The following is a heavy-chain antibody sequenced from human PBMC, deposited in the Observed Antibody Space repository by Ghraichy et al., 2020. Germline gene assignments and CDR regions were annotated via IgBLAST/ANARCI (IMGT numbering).Heavy chain of an antibody. V-gene: IGHV1-2*02. CDR2: INPNSGGT. D-gene: IGHD1-26*01. Sequence: ASVKVSCKASGYTFTGYYMHWVRQAPGQGLEWMGWINPNSGGTNYAQKFQGRVTMTRDTSISTAYMELSRLRSDDTAVYYCARDSVGGDYSDYWGQGTLVTVSS. CDR1: GYTFTGYY. CDR3: ARDSVGGDYSDY. J-gene: IGHJ4*02.